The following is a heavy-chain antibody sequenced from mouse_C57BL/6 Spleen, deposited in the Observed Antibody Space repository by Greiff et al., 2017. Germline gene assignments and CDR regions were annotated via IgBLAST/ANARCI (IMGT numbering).Heavy chain of an antibody. Sequence: QVTLKVSGPGILQSSQTLSLTCSFSGFSLSTSGMGVSWIRQPSGKGLEWLAHIYWDDDKRYNPSLKSRLTISKDTSRNQVFLKITSVDTADTATYYCARKDGSGDYYGSDWYFDVWGTGTTVTVSS. CDR2: IYWDDDK. J-gene: IGHJ1*03. V-gene: IGHV8-12*01. D-gene: IGHD1-1*01. CDR1: GFSLSTSGMG. CDR3: ARKDGSGDYYGSDWYFDV.